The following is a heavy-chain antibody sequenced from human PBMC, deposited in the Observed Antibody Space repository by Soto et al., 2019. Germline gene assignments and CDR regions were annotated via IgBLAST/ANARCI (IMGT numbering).Heavy chain of an antibody. J-gene: IGHJ3*02. CDR1: GGSISSSSW. Sequence: HLQESGPGLVRPSEPLSLTCAVSGGSISSSSWWTWVRQSPEKGLEWIGEFYHAGSPDYNPSCQRRVTIILDKSKNNFSVWLTSVSAADTAVYYCARGSSLRGDFDIWGQGTTVTVSS. D-gene: IGHD2-21*01. CDR3: ARGSSLRGDFDI. V-gene: IGHV4-4*02. CDR2: FYHAGSP.